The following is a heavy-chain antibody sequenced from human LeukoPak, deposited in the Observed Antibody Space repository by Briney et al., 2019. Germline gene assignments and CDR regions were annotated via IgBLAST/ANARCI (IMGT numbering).Heavy chain of an antibody. V-gene: IGHV3-21*01. CDR2: ISSSSSYI. J-gene: IGHJ4*02. CDR1: GFSFSSYN. D-gene: IGHD6-19*01. CDR3: ARDRVPYSSGPTSFDY. Sequence: GGSLRLCCAVSGFSFSSYNMHWVRQAPGKGLEWVSFISSSSSYIYYTDSVKGRFTISRDNAQNSLFLQMNSLRAEDTAVYYCARDRVPYSSGPTSFDYWGQGILVTVSS.